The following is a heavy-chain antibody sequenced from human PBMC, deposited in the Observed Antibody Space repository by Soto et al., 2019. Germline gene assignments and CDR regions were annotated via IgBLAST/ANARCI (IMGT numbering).Heavy chain of an antibody. CDR2: IIPILGIA. D-gene: IGHD3-16*01. CDR3: ARDRVWGTTYVDYYYYMDV. Sequence: QVQLVQSGAEVKKPGSSVKVSCKASGGTFSSYTISWVRQAPGQGLDWMGRIIPILGIANYAQKFQGRVTITADKSTSTSYMELSSLRSEDTAVYYCARDRVWGTTYVDYYYYMDVWGKGTTVTVSS. CDR1: GGTFSSYT. J-gene: IGHJ6*03. V-gene: IGHV1-69*08.